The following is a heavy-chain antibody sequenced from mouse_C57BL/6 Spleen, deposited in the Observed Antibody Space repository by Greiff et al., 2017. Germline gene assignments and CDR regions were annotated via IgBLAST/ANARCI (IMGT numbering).Heavy chain of an antibody. D-gene: IGHD3-1*01. CDR3: ARSGLYAMDY. J-gene: IGHJ4*01. CDR1: GYAFSSYW. CDR2: IYPGDGDT. Sequence: LQESGAELVKPGASVKISCKASGYAFSSYWMNWVKQRPGKGLEWIGQIYPGDGDTNYNGKFKGKATLTADKSSSTAYMQLSSLTSEDSAVYFCARSGLYAMDYWGQGTSVTVSS. V-gene: IGHV1-80*01.